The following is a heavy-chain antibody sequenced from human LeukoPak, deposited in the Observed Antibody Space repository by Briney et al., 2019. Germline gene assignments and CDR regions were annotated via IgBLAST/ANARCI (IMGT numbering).Heavy chain of an antibody. V-gene: IGHV3-21*01. CDR3: ARDGEYYYDSSGYYAIDY. CDR1: GLTYSGHT. Sequence: GGSLRLSCAASGLTYSGHTMNWVRQAPGKGLEWVSSISSSGSYKYYADSVKGRFTISRDNAKNSLFLQMNSLRAGDTAVYYCARDGEYYYDSSGYYAIDYWGQGTLVSVSS. J-gene: IGHJ4*02. CDR2: ISSSGSYK. D-gene: IGHD3-22*01.